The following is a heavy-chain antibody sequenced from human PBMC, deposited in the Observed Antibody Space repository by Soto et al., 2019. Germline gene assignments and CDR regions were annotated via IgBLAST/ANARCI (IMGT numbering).Heavy chain of an antibody. CDR1: GGSFSGYY. Sequence: QVQLQQWGAGLLKPSETLSLTCAVYGGSFSGYYWSWIRQPPGKGLEWIGEINHSGSTNYNPSLKSRVTISVDTSKNQFSLKLSSVTAADTAVYYCARSRFSRIAAAGRTFDYWGQGTLVTVSS. J-gene: IGHJ4*02. CDR3: ARSRFSRIAAAGRTFDY. CDR2: INHSGST. D-gene: IGHD6-13*01. V-gene: IGHV4-34*01.